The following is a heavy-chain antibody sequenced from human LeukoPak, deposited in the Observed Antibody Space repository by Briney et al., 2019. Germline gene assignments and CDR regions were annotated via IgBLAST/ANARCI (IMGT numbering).Heavy chain of an antibody. V-gene: IGHV4-4*07. Sequence: PSEILSLTCSVSGGSISSYYWSWIRQPAGKGLEWIGRIYSSGTITYNPSLQSRVTMSVDTSKNEFSLKMSSVTAADTAVYYCTRDSGTTGEVKFDPWGQGTLVAVSS. CDR2: IYSSGTI. CDR1: GGSISSYY. D-gene: IGHD3-10*01. J-gene: IGHJ5*02. CDR3: TRDSGTTGEVKFDP.